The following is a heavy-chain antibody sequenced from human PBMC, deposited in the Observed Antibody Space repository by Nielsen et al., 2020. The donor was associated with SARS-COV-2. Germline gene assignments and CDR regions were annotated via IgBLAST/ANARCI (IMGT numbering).Heavy chain of an antibody. D-gene: IGHD3-10*01. V-gene: IGHV3-23*01. Sequence: GGSLRLSCAASGFTFSSYAMSWVRQAPGKGLEWVSAISGSGGSTYYADSVKGRFTISRDNSKNTLYLQMNSLRAEDTAVYYCARTKNMVRGARGWFDPWGQGTLVTVSS. CDR2: ISGSGGST. J-gene: IGHJ5*02. CDR1: GFTFSSYA. CDR3: ARTKNMVRGARGWFDP.